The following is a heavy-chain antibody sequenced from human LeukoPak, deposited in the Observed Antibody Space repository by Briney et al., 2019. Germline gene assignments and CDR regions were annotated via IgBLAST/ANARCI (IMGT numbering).Heavy chain of an antibody. J-gene: IGHJ4*02. V-gene: IGHV3-21*01. Sequence: GGSLRLSCAASGFTFSSYSMNWVRQAPGKGLEWVSSISSSSSYIDYADSVKGRLTISRDNAKKSLYLQMNSLRAEDTAVYYCAREIPQPILDSSGYYGNFDYWGQGTLVTVSS. CDR1: GFTFSSYS. D-gene: IGHD3-22*01. CDR3: AREIPQPILDSSGYYGNFDY. CDR2: ISSSSSYI.